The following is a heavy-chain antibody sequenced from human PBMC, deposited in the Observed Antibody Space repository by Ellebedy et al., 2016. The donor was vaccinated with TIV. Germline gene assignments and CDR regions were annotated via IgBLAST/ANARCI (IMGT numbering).Heavy chain of an antibody. Sequence: GESLKISCTASGFTFGDYAMNWFRQAPGKGLEWVGFIRSKSYSGTAEYAAPVRGRFTISRDDSKSITYLQMNSLNTEDTALYYCTRDSGVVRGVLERALFDYWGQGTLVTVSS. J-gene: IGHJ4*02. D-gene: IGHD3-10*01. CDR1: GFTFGDYA. V-gene: IGHV3-49*03. CDR2: IRSKSYSGTA. CDR3: TRDSGVVRGVLERALFDY.